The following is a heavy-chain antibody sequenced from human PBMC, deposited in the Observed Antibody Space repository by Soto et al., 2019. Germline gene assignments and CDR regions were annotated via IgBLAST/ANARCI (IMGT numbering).Heavy chain of an antibody. V-gene: IGHV1-69*04. Sequence: SVKVSCKASGGTFSSYTISWVRQAPGQGLEWMGRIIPILGIANYAQKFQGSVTITADESTSTAYMELSSLRSEDTAVYYCARDDSRPYNWFDPWGQGTLVTVSS. D-gene: IGHD3-22*01. J-gene: IGHJ5*02. CDR3: ARDDSRPYNWFDP. CDR2: IIPILGIA. CDR1: GGTFSSYT.